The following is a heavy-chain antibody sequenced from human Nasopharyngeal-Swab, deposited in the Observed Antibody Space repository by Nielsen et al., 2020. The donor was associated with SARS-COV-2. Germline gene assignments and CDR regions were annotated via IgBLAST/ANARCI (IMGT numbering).Heavy chain of an antibody. Sequence: SETLSLTCPVSGGSVSTTTYFWGWIRQPPGKGLEWIGTVYYSGSTYYNPSLKSRVTMSMDTSKNQFSLKLNSVTATDTAVYYCARGYGSFPYYFDHWGQGTLVTVSS. CDR2: VYYSGST. J-gene: IGHJ4*02. CDR1: GGSVSTTTYF. CDR3: ARGYGSFPYYFDH. V-gene: IGHV4-39*01. D-gene: IGHD1-26*01.